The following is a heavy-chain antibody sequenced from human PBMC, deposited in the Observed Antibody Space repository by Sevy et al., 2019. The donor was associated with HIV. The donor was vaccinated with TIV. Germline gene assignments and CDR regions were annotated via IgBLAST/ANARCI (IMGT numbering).Heavy chain of an antibody. CDR1: GFTFNIFS. Sequence: GGSLRLSCAASGFTFNIFSINWVRQAPGKGLEWVSYISSSTIYYADSVKGRFTISRDNAKNSLSLQMNSLRAEDTAVYYCARDWALDIVIVPSGMPANWGQGTLVTVSS. CDR2: ISSSTI. D-gene: IGHD2-2*01. CDR3: ARDWALDIVIVPSGMPAN. V-gene: IGHV3-48*01. J-gene: IGHJ4*02.